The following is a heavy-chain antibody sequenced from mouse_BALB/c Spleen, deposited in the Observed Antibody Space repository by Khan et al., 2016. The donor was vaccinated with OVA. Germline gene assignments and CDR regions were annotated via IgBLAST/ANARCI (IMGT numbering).Heavy chain of an antibody. Sequence: QVQLQQPGAVLVRPGASVKLSCKASGYTFSNYWINWVKQRPGQGLEWIGNIYPSESYANYNQEFKDRATLTVDKSSSTAYMPLTSPTSEDSAVYYCSREVRLHYYAMDYWGQGTSVTVSS. CDR2: IYPSESYA. CDR3: SREVRLHYYAMDY. J-gene: IGHJ4*01. D-gene: IGHD2-14*01. V-gene: IGHV1-69*02. CDR1: GYTFSNYW.